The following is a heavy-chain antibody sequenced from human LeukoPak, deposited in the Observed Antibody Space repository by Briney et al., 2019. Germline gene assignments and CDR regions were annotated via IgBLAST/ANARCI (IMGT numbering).Heavy chain of an antibody. D-gene: IGHD3-9*01. CDR2: ISSSGSTI. CDR1: GFTFSSYE. CDR3: ARGRYYDILTGYYIHPAPFDY. Sequence: GGSLRLSCAASGFTFSSYEMNWVRQAPGKGLEWVSYISSSGSTIYYAASVKGRFTISRDNAKNSLYLQMNSLSADDTAVYYCARGRYYDILTGYYIHPAPFDYWGQGTLVTVSS. J-gene: IGHJ4*02. V-gene: IGHV3-48*03.